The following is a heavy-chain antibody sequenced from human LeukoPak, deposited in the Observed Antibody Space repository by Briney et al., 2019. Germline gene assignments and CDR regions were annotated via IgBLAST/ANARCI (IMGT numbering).Heavy chain of an antibody. CDR2: ISGSGGST. CDR3: AKSRIVGATRGFDP. V-gene: IGHV3-23*01. J-gene: IGHJ5*02. Sequence: PGGSLRLSCAASGFTFSSYAMSWVRRAPGKGLEWVSAISGSGGSTYYADSVKGRFTISRDNSKNTPYLQMNSLRAEDTAVYYCAKSRIVGATRGFDPWGQGTLVTVSS. CDR1: GFTFSSYA. D-gene: IGHD1-26*01.